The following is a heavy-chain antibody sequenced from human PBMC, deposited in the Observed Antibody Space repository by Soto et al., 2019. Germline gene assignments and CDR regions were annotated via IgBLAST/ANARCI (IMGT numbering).Heavy chain of an antibody. Sequence: QITLKESGPTLVKPTQTLTLTCTFSGFSLSTSGVGVGWIRQPPGKALEWLALIYWDDDKRYSPSLKSRLTITKDTSKNQVVLTMTNMDPVDTATYYCAHSYYDSSGYYGRDDAFDIWGQGTMVTVSS. CDR2: IYWDDDK. D-gene: IGHD3-22*01. V-gene: IGHV2-5*02. CDR3: AHSYYDSSGYYGRDDAFDI. J-gene: IGHJ3*02. CDR1: GFSLSTSGVG.